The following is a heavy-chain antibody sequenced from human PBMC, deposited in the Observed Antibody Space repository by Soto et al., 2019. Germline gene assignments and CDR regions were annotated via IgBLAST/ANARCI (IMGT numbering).Heavy chain of an antibody. Sequence: GWSLRLSCASSVFTFIAYAMHWVRQAPGKGLEWLAMISYDGSNNYFADSVKGRFTISRDNSKNTLYLQMNSLRAEDTAVYYCARDSWGVDYWGQGTLVTVSS. CDR2: ISYDGSNN. D-gene: IGHD3-16*01. J-gene: IGHJ4*02. V-gene: IGHV3-30-3*01. CDR1: VFTFIAYA. CDR3: ARDSWGVDY.